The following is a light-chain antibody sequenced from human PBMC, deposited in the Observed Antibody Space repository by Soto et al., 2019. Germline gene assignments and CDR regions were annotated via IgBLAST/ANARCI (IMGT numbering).Light chain of an antibody. V-gene: IGKV1-27*01. CDR2: AAS. J-gene: IGKJ1*01. CDR1: QGISNF. CDR3: QKYNSAPWT. Sequence: DIQMTQSPSSLSASVGDRVTITCRASQGISNFLAWHQQKPGKVPKLLIYAASTLQSGVPSRFSGSGSWTDFTLTITTLQPEDVTTYYSQKYNSAPWTFDQGTKVEIK.